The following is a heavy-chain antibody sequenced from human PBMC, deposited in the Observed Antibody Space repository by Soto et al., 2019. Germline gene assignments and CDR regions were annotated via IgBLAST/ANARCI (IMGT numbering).Heavy chain of an antibody. Sequence: GESLKISCKTYGYSFTTYWIGWVRQMPGKGLEWMGLIYPGDSDSRYSPSFQGQVTISADKSISTAYLQWSSLKASDTAIYYCARRAQLRNGRAFDVWGQGTTVT. V-gene: IGHV5-51*01. CDR3: ARRAQLRNGRAFDV. CDR2: IYPGDSDS. J-gene: IGHJ3*01. D-gene: IGHD7-27*01. CDR1: GYSFTTYW.